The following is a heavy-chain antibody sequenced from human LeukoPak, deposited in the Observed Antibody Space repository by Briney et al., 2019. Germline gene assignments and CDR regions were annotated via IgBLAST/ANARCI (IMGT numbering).Heavy chain of an antibody. CDR3: AKVLGTSGWYFDY. CDR2: IAGCNT. Sequence: GWSLRLSRAASLFTFSKYVMSTVRQAAGNQLEGVSGIAGCNTYYAGSVKGRFTISRDNSKNTLYVQMNSLRAEDTAVYYCAKVLGTSGWYFDYWGQGTLVTVSS. D-gene: IGHD1-7*01. CDR1: LFTFSKYV. J-gene: IGHJ4*02. V-gene: IGHV3-23*01.